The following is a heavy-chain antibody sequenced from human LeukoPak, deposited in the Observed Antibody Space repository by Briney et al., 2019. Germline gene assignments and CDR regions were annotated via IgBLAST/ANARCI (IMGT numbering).Heavy chain of an antibody. CDR1: GGSFSGYY. V-gene: IGHV4-34*01. CDR3: ARRGDSQATIDY. CDR2: INHSGST. Sequence: KPSETLSLTCAVYGGSFSGYYWSWIRQPPGKGLEWIGDINHSGSTNFNPSLKSRVTISVDTSKNQFSLKLSSVTAADTAVYYCARRGDSQATIDYWGQGTLVTVSS. D-gene: IGHD3-16*01. J-gene: IGHJ4*02.